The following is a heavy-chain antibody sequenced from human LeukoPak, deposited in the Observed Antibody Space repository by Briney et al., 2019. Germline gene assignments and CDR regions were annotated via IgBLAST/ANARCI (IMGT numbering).Heavy chain of an antibody. CDR3: ARSLDAAAGTYDY. CDR2: INPNSGGT. Sequence: ASVKVSCKASGYTFTGYYMHWVRQAPGQGLEWMGWINPNSGGTNYAQKFQGRVTMTRDTSISTAYMGLSRLRSDDTAVYYCARSLDAAAGTYDYWGQGTLVTVSS. D-gene: IGHD6-13*01. J-gene: IGHJ4*02. CDR1: GYTFTGYY. V-gene: IGHV1-2*02.